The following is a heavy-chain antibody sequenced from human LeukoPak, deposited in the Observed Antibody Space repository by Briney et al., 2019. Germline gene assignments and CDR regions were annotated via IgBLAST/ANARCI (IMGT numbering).Heavy chain of an antibody. CDR1: EFTFSLYT. Sequence: GGSLRLSCAASEFTFSLYTMNWVRQAPGKGLEWVSSISSSSSYIYYADSVKGRFTISRDNAKNSLYLQMNSLRAEDTAVYYCASDLYYDSSGYYNDYWGQGTLVTVSS. CDR2: ISSSSSYI. J-gene: IGHJ4*02. CDR3: ASDLYYDSSGYYNDY. V-gene: IGHV3-21*01. D-gene: IGHD3-22*01.